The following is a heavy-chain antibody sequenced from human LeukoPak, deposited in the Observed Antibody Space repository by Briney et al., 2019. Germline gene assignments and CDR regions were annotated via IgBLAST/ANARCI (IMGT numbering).Heavy chain of an antibody. V-gene: IGHV4-38-2*02. CDR1: GYSISSGYY. CDR2: IYHSGST. CDR3: ARRIAGAGDY. Sequence: SETLSLTCTVSGYSISSGYYWGWIRQPPGKGLEWIGSIYHSGSTYYNPPLKSRVTISVDTSKNQFSLKLSSVTAADTAVYYCARRIAGAGDYWGQGTLVTVSS. J-gene: IGHJ4*02. D-gene: IGHD6-13*01.